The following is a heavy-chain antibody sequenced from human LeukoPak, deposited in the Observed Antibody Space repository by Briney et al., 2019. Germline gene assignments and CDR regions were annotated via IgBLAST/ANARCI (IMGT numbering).Heavy chain of an antibody. CDR1: GFTFSSYW. Sequence: GGSLRLSCAASGFTFSSYWMSWVRQAPGKGLEWVAHIKQDGSEKNYVDSVKGRFTISRDNAKNSLLLQMDGLRAEDAAVYYCARDKMTGDSYFDYWGQGTLVTVSS. V-gene: IGHV3-7*01. CDR2: IKQDGSEK. D-gene: IGHD7-27*01. J-gene: IGHJ4*02. CDR3: ARDKMTGDSYFDY.